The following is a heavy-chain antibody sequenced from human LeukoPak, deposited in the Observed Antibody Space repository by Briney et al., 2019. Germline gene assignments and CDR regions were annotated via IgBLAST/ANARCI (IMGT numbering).Heavy chain of an antibody. Sequence: PGGSLRLSCAASGFTFSSYAMHWVRQAPGKGLEWVALIPYDGSDKYYADSVKGRFTISRDNSKNTLYLQMNSLRAEDTAVYYCAREGSGSYYGFDYWGQGTLVTVSS. CDR3: AREGSGSYYGFDY. CDR2: IPYDGSDK. D-gene: IGHD1-26*01. CDR1: GFTFSSYA. J-gene: IGHJ4*02. V-gene: IGHV3-30-3*01.